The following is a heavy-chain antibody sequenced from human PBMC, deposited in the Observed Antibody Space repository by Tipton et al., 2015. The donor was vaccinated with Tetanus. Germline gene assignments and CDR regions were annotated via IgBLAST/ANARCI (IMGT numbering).Heavy chain of an antibody. D-gene: IGHD4/OR15-4a*01. CDR1: GGSFSGYY. J-gene: IGHJ5*01. Sequence: TLSLTCAVYGGSFSGYYWSWIRQPPGKGLEWIGEINHSGSTNYNPSLKSRVTMSLDTSKSQFSLKLSSVTAADTAVYYCARDGWGLTNWFDSWGQGILVTVSS. V-gene: IGHV4-34*01. CDR2: INHSGST. CDR3: ARDGWGLTNWFDS.